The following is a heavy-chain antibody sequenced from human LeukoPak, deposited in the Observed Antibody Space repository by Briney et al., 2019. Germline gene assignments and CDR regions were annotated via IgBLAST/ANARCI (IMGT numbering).Heavy chain of an antibody. CDR2: ISGSGGST. J-gene: IGHJ4*02. CDR1: GFTFSSYA. D-gene: IGHD3-10*01. CDR3: AREERGVIRLPLDY. Sequence: PGESLRLSCAASGFTFSSYAMSWVRQAPGKGLEWVSAISGSGGSTYYADSVKGRFTISRDNAKNSLYLQMNSLRAEDTAVYYCAREERGVIRLPLDYWGQGTLVTVSS. V-gene: IGHV3-23*01.